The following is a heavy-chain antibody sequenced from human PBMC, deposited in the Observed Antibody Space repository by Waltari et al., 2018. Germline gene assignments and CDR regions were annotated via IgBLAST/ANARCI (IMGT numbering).Heavy chain of an antibody. CDR3: ARGGSGSYGDFDY. Sequence: QVQLQESGPGLVKPSETLSLTCTVSGGSISSYYWSWIRQPPGKGLEWIGYIYYSGSTNYNPSLKRRVTISVDTSKNQFSLKLSSVTAADTAVYYCARGGSGSYGDFDYWGQGTLVTVSS. CDR1: GGSISSYY. D-gene: IGHD3-10*01. J-gene: IGHJ4*02. V-gene: IGHV4-59*01. CDR2: IYYSGST.